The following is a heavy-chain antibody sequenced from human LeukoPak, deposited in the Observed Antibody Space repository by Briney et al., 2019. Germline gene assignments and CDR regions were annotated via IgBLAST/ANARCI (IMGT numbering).Heavy chain of an antibody. CDR1: GGSISSYY. Sequence: SETLSLTCTVSGGSISSYYWSWIRQPPGKGLEWIGYIYYSGSTNYNPSLKSRVTISVDTSKNQFPLKLSSVTAADTAVYYCARALHSSGLLGYWGQGTLVTVSS. D-gene: IGHD3-22*01. V-gene: IGHV4-59*01. CDR2: IYYSGST. CDR3: ARALHSSGLLGY. J-gene: IGHJ4*02.